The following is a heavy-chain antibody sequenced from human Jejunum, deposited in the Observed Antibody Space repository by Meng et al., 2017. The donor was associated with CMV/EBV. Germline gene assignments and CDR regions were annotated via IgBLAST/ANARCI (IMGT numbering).Heavy chain of an antibody. CDR1: DGSFSGHY. D-gene: IGHD3-10*01. Sequence: QVRPQLWGAGVLKPSETLSLSCAVYDGSFSGHYCSWIRQAPGKGLEWIGEINYSESMNYNPSLKSRVTLSVDVSRSQCSLKLRSVTAADGAVYYCARRVGSGKYYFDYWSQGGLVTVSS. J-gene: IGHJ4*02. V-gene: IGHV4-34*02. CDR2: INYSESM. CDR3: ARRVGSGKYYFDY.